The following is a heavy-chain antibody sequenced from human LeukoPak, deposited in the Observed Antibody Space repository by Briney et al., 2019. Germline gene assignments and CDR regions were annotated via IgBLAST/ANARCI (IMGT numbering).Heavy chain of an antibody. CDR1: GFTFTSYA. CDR3: AKGGYGDF. J-gene: IGHJ4*02. CDR2: ISGGGENT. Sequence: GGSLRLPCGASGFTFTSYAMSWIRQAPGKGLEWVSAISGGGENTYYGDSVKGRFTISRDNSKNTLYLQMNSLRAEDTAVYYCAKGGYGDFWGQGTLVTVSS. D-gene: IGHD5-12*01. V-gene: IGHV3-23*01.